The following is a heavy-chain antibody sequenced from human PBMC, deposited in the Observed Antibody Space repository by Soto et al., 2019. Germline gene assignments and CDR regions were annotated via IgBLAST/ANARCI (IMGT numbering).Heavy chain of an antibody. CDR2: INHSGST. CDR1: GGSFSGYY. D-gene: IGHD3-10*01. CDR3: ARGAGLYYGSGSYYENYYYGMDV. J-gene: IGHJ6*02. Sequence: SETLSLTCAVYGGSFSGYYWSWIRQPPGKGLEWIGEINHSGSTNYNPSLKSRVTISVDTSKNQFSLKLSSVTAADTAVYYCARGAGLYYGSGSYYENYYYGMDVWGQGTTVTVSS. V-gene: IGHV4-34*01.